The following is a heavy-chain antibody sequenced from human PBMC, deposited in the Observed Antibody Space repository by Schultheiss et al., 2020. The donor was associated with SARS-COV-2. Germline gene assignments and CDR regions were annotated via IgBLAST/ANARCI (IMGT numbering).Heavy chain of an antibody. D-gene: IGHD1-14*01. J-gene: IGHJ6*02. CDR2: ISSSGSTI. CDR3: ARDGRVEVKAQTGTNYYYYYGMDV. CDR1: GFTFSSYA. V-gene: IGHV3-48*03. Sequence: GGSLRLSCAASGFTFSSYAMHWVRQAPGKGLEWVSYISSSGSTIYYADSVKGRFTISRDNAKNSLYLQMNSLRAEDTAVYYCARDGRVEVKAQTGTNYYYYYGMDVWGQGTTVTVSS.